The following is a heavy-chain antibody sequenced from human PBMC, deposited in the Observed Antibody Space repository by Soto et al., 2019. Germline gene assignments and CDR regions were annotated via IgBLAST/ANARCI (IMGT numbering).Heavy chain of an antibody. Sequence: LSLTCAVYGGSFSGYYWTWIRQPPGKGLEWIGEINHSGSTNYNPSLKSRVTISVDAAKNQFSLKVSSVTAADTAVYYCARLHLHDTSHYYGMDVWGQGTTVTVSS. CDR2: INHSGST. J-gene: IGHJ6*02. CDR1: GGSFSGYY. CDR3: ARLHLHDTSHYYGMDV. V-gene: IGHV4-34*01. D-gene: IGHD1-1*01.